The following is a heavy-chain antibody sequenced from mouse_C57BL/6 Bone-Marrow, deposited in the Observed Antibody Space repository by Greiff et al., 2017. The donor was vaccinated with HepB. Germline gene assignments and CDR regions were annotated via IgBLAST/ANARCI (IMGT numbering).Heavy chain of an antibody. CDR2: IYPRDGST. D-gene: IGHD1-1*01. Sequence: VKLQESDAELVKPGASVKISCKVSGYTFTDHTIHWMKQRPEQGLEWIGYIYPRDGSTKYNEKFKGKATLTADKSSSTAYMQLNSLTSEDSAVYFCASITTVVAPYAMDYWGQGTSVTVSS. CDR1: GYTFTDHT. V-gene: IGHV1-78*01. CDR3: ASITTVVAPYAMDY. J-gene: IGHJ4*01.